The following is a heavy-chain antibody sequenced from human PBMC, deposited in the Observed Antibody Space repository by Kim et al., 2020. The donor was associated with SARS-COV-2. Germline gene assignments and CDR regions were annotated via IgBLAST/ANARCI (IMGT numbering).Heavy chain of an antibody. D-gene: IGHD2-2*01. Sequence: GGSLRLSCSASGFTFCSYGMHWVRQAPGKGLEWVAVMSSDGSNKYYADSVKGRFTISRDNSKNNLYLQMNSLRAEDTAVYYCAKDGDDCSSTSCYTYYYCSSRDVCGQGAPCSVSS. CDR3: AKDGDDCSSTSCYTYYYCSSRDV. J-gene: IGHJ6*02. V-gene: IGHV3-30*18. CDR2: MSSDGSNK. CDR1: GFTFCSYG.